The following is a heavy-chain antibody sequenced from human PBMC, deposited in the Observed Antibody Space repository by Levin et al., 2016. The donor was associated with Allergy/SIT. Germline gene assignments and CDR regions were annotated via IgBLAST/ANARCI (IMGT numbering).Heavy chain of an antibody. Sequence: LSLTCAASGFTFSSYAMSWVRQAPGKGLEWVSAISGSGGSTYYADSVKGRFTISRDNSKNTLYLQMNSLRAEDTAVYYCAKGTYYDFWSGYSDYWGQGTLVTVSS. CDR3: AKGTYYDFWSGYSDY. D-gene: IGHD3-3*01. CDR2: ISGSGGST. CDR1: GFTFSSYA. V-gene: IGHV3-23*01. J-gene: IGHJ4*02.